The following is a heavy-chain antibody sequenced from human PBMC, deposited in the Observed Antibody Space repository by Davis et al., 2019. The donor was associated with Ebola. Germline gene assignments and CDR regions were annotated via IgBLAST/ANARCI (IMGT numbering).Heavy chain of an antibody. D-gene: IGHD1-1*01. CDR1: GFTVSSNY. V-gene: IGHV3-53*05. J-gene: IGHJ6*02. Sequence: GGSLRLSCAASGFTVSSNYMSWVRQAPGKGLEWVSVIYSGGSTYYADSVKGRFTISRDNSKNTLYLQMNSLRTEDTAVYYCARVGWNEYYAMDVWGQGTTVTVSS. CDR3: ARVGWNEYYAMDV. CDR2: IYSGGST.